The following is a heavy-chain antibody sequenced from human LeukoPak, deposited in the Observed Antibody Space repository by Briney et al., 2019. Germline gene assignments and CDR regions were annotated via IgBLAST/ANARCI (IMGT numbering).Heavy chain of an antibody. CDR3: ARIGHEVYYFDY. CDR1: GGSISSYY. V-gene: IGHV4-59*01. J-gene: IGHJ4*02. CDR2: IYYSGST. Sequence: SETLSLTCTVSGGSISSYYWSWIRQPPGKGLEWIGYIYYSGSTNYNPSLKSRVTISVDTSKNQFSLKLSSVTAADTAVYYCARIGHEVYYFDYWGQGTLVTVYS.